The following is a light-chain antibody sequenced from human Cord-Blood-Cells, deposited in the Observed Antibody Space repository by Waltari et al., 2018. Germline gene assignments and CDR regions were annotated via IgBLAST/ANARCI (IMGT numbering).Light chain of an antibody. J-gene: IGLJ3*02. CDR3: SSYTSSSPWV. CDR1: SSAAGGDNY. Sequence: QSALTQPASVSGSPGQSIPISCTGTSSAAGGDNYVSWYQQHPGKAPKLMIYDVSKRPSGVSNRFSGSKSGNTASLTISGLQAEDEADYYCSSYTSSSPWVFGGGTKLTVL. V-gene: IGLV2-14*01. CDR2: DVS.